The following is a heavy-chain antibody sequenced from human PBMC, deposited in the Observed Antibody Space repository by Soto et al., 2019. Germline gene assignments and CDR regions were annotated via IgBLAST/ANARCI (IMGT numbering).Heavy chain of an antibody. D-gene: IGHD3-22*01. CDR3: ARDSSGSFMRFDY. J-gene: IGHJ4*02. Sequence: QVQLQESGPGLVQPSQTLSLTCTVSGDSISNGYYYWSWIRQHPGKGLEWIGYISYSGTTYYNPSLKNRLTISVDTSNNQFSLNLSSVTAADTAIYYCARDSSGSFMRFDYWGQGTLVTVSS. CDR2: ISYSGTT. CDR1: GDSISNGYYY. V-gene: IGHV4-31*03.